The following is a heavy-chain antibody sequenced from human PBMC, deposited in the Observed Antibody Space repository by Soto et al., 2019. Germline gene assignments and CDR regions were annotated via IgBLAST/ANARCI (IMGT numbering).Heavy chain of an antibody. CDR2: INQDGSEK. J-gene: IGHJ6*04. CDR3: ARDRGRPDLRDTHYYDSSDLDYGMDV. V-gene: IGHV3-7*01. Sequence: EVRLVESGGGLVQPGGSLTLSCAASGFTFSSYWMTWVRQAPGKGLEWVANINQDGSEKYYMDSMKGRFTISRDNAKNSFLLQLNSLRAEDTAVYYCARDRGRPDLRDTHYYDSSDLDYGMDVWGKGTTVTVSS. CDR1: GFTFSSYW. D-gene: IGHD3-22*01.